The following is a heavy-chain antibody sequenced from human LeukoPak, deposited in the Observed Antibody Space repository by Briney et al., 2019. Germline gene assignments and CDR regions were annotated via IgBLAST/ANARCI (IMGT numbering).Heavy chain of an antibody. D-gene: IGHD3-22*01. CDR2: IKQDRSEK. CDR3: ARDHIKSGLINDSSGYCR. CDR1: GFTFSNYW. Sequence: GGSLRLSCAASGFTFSNYWMSWVRQAPGKGLEWVANIKQDRSEKYYVDSVKGRFTISRDNAKNSLYLQMNSLRAEDTAVYYCARDHIKSGLINDSSGYCRGGQGTLVTVSS. J-gene: IGHJ4*02. V-gene: IGHV3-7*01.